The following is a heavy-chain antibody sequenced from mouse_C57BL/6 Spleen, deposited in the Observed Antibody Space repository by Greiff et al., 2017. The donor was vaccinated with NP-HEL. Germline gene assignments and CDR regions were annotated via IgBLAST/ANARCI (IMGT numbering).Heavy chain of an antibody. J-gene: IGHJ4*01. Sequence: VQLQQSGAELVRPGASVKLSCTASGFNIKDDYMHWVKQRPEQGLEWIGWIDPENGDTEYASKFQGKATITADTSFNTAYLQLSSLTSEDTAVYYCTTHYYGSSSPSYAMDYWGQGTSVTVSS. V-gene: IGHV14-4*01. CDR3: TTHYYGSSSPSYAMDY. CDR2: IDPENGDT. CDR1: GFNIKDDY. D-gene: IGHD1-1*01.